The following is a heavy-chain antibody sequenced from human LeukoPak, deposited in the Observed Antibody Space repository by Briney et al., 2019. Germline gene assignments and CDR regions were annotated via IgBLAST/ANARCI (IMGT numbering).Heavy chain of an antibody. CDR1: GYTFTGCY. J-gene: IGHJ6*03. D-gene: IGHD3-10*01. Sequence: ASVKVSCKASGYTFTGCYMHWVRQAPGQGLEWMGWINPNSGGTNYAQKFQGRVTMTRDTSISTAYMELSRLRSDDTAVYYCARGITMVRGPTVYYYYYMDVWGKGTTVTISS. CDR2: INPNSGGT. CDR3: ARGITMVRGPTVYYYYYMDV. V-gene: IGHV1-2*02.